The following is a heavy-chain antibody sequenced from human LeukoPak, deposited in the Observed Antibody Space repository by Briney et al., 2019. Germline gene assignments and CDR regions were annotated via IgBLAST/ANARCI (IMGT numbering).Heavy chain of an antibody. Sequence: ASVKVSCKASGYTFTSYYMHWVRQAPGQGLEWMGIINPSGGSTSYAQKFQGRVTMTRNTSISTAYMELSSLRSEDTAVYYCARGIPGGYEDYYYGMDVWGQGTTVTVSS. V-gene: IGHV1-46*01. D-gene: IGHD5-18*01. CDR2: INPSGGST. J-gene: IGHJ6*02. CDR1: GYTFTSYY. CDR3: ARGIPGGYEDYYYGMDV.